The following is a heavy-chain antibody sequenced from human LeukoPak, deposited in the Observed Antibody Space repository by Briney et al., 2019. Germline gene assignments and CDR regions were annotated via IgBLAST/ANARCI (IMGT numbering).Heavy chain of an antibody. CDR2: ISGSGGST. V-gene: IGHV3-23*01. CDR3: AKGMGIQLWYTYYYGTDV. CDR1: GFTFSSYA. Sequence: GGSLRLSCAASGFTFSSYAMSWVRQAPGKGLEWVSAISGSGGSTYYADSVKGRFTISRDNSKNTLYLQMNSLRAEDTAVYYCAKGMGIQLWYTYYYGTDVWGQGTTVTVSS. J-gene: IGHJ6*02. D-gene: IGHD5-18*01.